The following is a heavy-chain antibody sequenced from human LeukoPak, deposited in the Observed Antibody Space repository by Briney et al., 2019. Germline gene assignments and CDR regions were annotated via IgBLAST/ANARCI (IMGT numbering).Heavy chain of an antibody. Sequence: PGGSLRLSCAVAGLTFSDYYMSWIRQTPGRGLEWVSYINPGGDTIYYADSVKGRFTISRDNAKNSLYLQMNSLRAEDTAVYYCASGLELDYWGQGTLVTVSS. CDR3: ASGLELDY. J-gene: IGHJ4*02. CDR1: GLTFSDYY. V-gene: IGHV3-11*01. CDR2: INPGGDTI.